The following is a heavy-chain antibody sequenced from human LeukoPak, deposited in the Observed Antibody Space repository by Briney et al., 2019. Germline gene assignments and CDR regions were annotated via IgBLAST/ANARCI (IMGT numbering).Heavy chain of an antibody. CDR2: ISGSGGTT. CDR3: APSYGDYARIDY. D-gene: IGHD4-17*01. CDR1: VFTFSSYA. J-gene: IGHJ4*02. V-gene: IGHV3-23*01. Sequence: GGSLRLSCAASVFTFSSYAMSWVRQAPRKGLEWVTSISGSGGTTYYADSAKGRFTISRDNSRNTLSLHINSLRAEDTAVYHCAPSYGDYARIDYWGQGTLVTVSS.